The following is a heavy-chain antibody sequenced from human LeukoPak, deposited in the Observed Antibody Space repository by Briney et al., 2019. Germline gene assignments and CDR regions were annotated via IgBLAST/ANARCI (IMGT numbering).Heavy chain of an antibody. Sequence: GASVQVSCKASGYTFTGYHIHRGRQAPGQGLEWMGRINPYSGDTNFAQKFQGRVTMTRDTSTTPAYMDLSSLTPDDTAVYFCARDQGSLTRSWYTGYWGQGTQVTVSS. CDR3: ARDQGSLTRSWYTGY. CDR1: GYTFTGYH. D-gene: IGHD6-13*01. V-gene: IGHV1-2*06. CDR2: INPYSGDT. J-gene: IGHJ4*02.